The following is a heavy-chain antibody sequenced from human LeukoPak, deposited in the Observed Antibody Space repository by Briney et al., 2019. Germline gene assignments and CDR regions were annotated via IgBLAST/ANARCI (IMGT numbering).Heavy chain of an antibody. CDR3: ARGRSLGCMDV. CDR2: INHSGST. J-gene: IGHJ6*04. Sequence: PSETLSLTCAVCGGSFSGYYWSWIRQPPGKGLEWMGEINHSGSTNYNPSLKSRVTISVATSKNQFSLKLSSVTAADTAVYYCARGRSLGCMDVWGKGTTVTASS. CDR1: GGSFSGYY. D-gene: IGHD1-26*01. V-gene: IGHV4-34*01.